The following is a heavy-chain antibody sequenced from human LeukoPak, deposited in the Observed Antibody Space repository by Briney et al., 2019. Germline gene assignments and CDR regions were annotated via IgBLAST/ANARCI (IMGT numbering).Heavy chain of an antibody. D-gene: IGHD6-13*01. CDR2: IYYSGST. CDR3: ARRRGIAAAMFDP. J-gene: IGHJ5*02. Sequence: SETLSLTCTVSGGSISSYYWSWIRQPPGKGLEWIGYIYYSGSTNYNPSLKSRVTISVDTSKNQFSLKLSSVTAADTAEYYCARRRGIAAAMFDPWGQGTLVTVSS. V-gene: IGHV4-59*08. CDR1: GGSISSYY.